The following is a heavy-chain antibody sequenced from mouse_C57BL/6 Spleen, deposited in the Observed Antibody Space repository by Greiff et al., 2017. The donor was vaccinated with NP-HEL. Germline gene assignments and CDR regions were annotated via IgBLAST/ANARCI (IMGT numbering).Heavy chain of an antibody. CDR3: GAWGDAMDY. CDR1: GYTFTSYW. J-gene: IGHJ4*01. CDR2: IDPSDSYT. V-gene: IGHV1-50*01. Sequence: QVQLQQSGAELVKPGASVKLSCKASGYTFTSYWMQWVKQRPGQGLEWIGEIDPSDSYTNYNQKFKGKATLTVDTSSSTAYMQLSSLTSEDSAVYYCGAWGDAMDYWGQGTSVTVSS.